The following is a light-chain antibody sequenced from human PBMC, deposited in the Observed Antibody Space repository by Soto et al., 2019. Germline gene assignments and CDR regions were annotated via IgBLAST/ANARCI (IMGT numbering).Light chain of an antibody. Sequence: TQSPATLSVSPRQRATLSCRASQSGSSNLAWYQQKPGQAPRLLIYGASNRATGIPDRFSGSGSGTDFTLTISRLEPEDFAVYYCQQYGSSATFGQRPKAAI. V-gene: IGKV3-20*01. CDR1: QSGSSN. CDR2: GAS. CDR3: QQYGSSAT. J-gene: IGKJ1*01.